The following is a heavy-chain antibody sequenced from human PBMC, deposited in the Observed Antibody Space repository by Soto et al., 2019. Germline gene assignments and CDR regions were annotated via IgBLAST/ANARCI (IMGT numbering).Heavy chain of an antibody. Sequence: SVKVSCKASGGTFSSYTISWVRQAPGQGLEWMGRIIPILGIANYAQKFQGRVTITADKSTSTAYMELSSLRSEDTAVYYCARDLDDGDYLYYFDYWGQGTLVTVSS. CDR2: IIPILGIA. V-gene: IGHV1-69*04. J-gene: IGHJ4*02. CDR1: GGTFSSYT. CDR3: ARDLDDGDYLYYFDY. D-gene: IGHD4-17*01.